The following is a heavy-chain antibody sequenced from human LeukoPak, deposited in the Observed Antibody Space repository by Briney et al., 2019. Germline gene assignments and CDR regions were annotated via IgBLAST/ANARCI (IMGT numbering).Heavy chain of an antibody. Sequence: GGSLRLSCAASGFTFSSYAMHWVRQAPGKGLEWVAVISYDGSNKYYADSVKGRFTISRDNSKNTLYLQMNSLRAEDTAVYYCARDQEDDSSGYYIDYWGQGTLVTVSS. J-gene: IGHJ4*02. CDR3: ARDQEDDSSGYYIDY. V-gene: IGHV3-30*04. CDR2: ISYDGSNK. D-gene: IGHD3-22*01. CDR1: GFTFSSYA.